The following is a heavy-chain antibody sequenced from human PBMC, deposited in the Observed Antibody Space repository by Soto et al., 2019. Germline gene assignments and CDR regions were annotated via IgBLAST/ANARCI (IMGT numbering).Heavy chain of an antibody. CDR3: AKSDMGVYYHFWSPGNGMDV. D-gene: IGHD3-3*01. J-gene: IGHJ6*02. CDR1: GGSIGRSSYY. V-gene: IGHV4-39*01. CDR2: VYYSGTT. Sequence: QLQLQESGPGLVKPSETLSLTCTVSGGSIGRSSYYWGWIRQPPGKGLEWIGSVYYSGTTYYNPSLESRVTIAVDPSKNQFSLKLSSVTAADTAVYYCAKSDMGVYYHFWSPGNGMDVWGQGTTVTVSS.